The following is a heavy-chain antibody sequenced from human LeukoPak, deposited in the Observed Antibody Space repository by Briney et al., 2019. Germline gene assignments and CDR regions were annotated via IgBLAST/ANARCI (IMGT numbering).Heavy chain of an antibody. D-gene: IGHD4-11*01. CDR2: IFSSGTT. J-gene: IGHJ4*02. Sequence: SETLSLTCTVSGGSITSSSYFWGWIRQHPGKGLQWIGSIFSSGTTYSNPSLESRVTISIDTSKNQFSLNLSSVTAADTAVYYCASPDTYGNNRNYWGQGTLVTVSS. V-gene: IGHV4-39*01. CDR3: ASPDTYGNNRNY. CDR1: GGSITSSSYF.